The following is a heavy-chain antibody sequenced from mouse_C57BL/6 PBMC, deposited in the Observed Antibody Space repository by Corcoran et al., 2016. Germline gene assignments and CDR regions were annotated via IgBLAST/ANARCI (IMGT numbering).Heavy chain of an antibody. Sequence: EVQLQQSGPELVKPGASVKIPCKASGYTFTDYNMDWVKQSHGKSLEWIGDINPNNGGTIYNQKFKGKATLTVDKSSSTAYMELRSLTSEDTAVYYCARAYYSNWDYAMDYWGQGTSVTVSS. CDR3: ARAYYSNWDYAMDY. J-gene: IGHJ4*01. D-gene: IGHD2-5*01. CDR1: GYTFTDYN. CDR2: INPNNGGT. V-gene: IGHV1-18*01.